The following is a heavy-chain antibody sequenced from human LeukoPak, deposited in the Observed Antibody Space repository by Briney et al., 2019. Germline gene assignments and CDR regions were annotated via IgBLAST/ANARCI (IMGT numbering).Heavy chain of an antibody. D-gene: IGHD1-26*01. CDR2: IYSGGST. CDR3: ARGGSYLSAFDI. V-gene: IGHV3-53*01. J-gene: IGHJ3*02. Sequence: GESLRLSCAASGFTVSSNYMSWVRQAPGKGLEWVSIIYSGGSTFYADSVKGRFTISRDNSKNTLYLQMNSLRAEDTAVYYCARGGSYLSAFDIWGQGTMVTVSS. CDR1: GFTVSSNY.